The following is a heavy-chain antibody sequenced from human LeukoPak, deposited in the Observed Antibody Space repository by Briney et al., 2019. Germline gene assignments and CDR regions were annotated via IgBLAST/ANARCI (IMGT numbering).Heavy chain of an antibody. CDR2: IRSKAYGGTT. J-gene: IGHJ4*02. D-gene: IGHD3-10*01. CDR1: GFTFGDYA. CDR3: TRDLGLLWFGELLGFDY. Sequence: GRSLRLSCTASGFTFGDYAMSWVRQAPGKGLEWVGFIRSKAYGGTTGYAASVKGRFTISRDDSKSIAYLQMNSLKTEDTAVYYCTRDLGLLWFGELLGFDYWGQGTLVTVSS. V-gene: IGHV3-49*04.